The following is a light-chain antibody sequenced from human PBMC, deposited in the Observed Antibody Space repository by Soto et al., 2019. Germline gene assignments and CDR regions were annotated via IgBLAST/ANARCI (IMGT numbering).Light chain of an antibody. J-gene: IGKJ2*01. V-gene: IGKV1-5*03. Sequence: DLQMTQSPSTLSASVGDRVTITCRASQSISSWLAWYQQKPGKAPKLLIYKASSLESGVPSRFSGSGSGTEFTLTISSLQPDDFANSYCQQYNSYPYTFGQGTKLEIK. CDR2: KAS. CDR3: QQYNSYPYT. CDR1: QSISSW.